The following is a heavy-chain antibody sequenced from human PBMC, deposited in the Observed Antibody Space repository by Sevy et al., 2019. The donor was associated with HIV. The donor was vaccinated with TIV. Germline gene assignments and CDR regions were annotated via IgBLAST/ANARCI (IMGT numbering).Heavy chain of an antibody. D-gene: IGHD3-3*01. V-gene: IGHV3-15*05. J-gene: IGHJ4*02. CDR2: IKSKTDCGTT. Sequence: GGSLRLSCAASGFTFSNAWMSWVRQAPGKGLEWVGRIKSKTDCGTTDYAAPVKGRFTISRDDSKNTLYLQMNSLKTEDTAVYYCTTVRDFWSGYYLFDYWGQGTLVTVSS. CDR1: GFTFSNAW. CDR3: TTVRDFWSGYYLFDY.